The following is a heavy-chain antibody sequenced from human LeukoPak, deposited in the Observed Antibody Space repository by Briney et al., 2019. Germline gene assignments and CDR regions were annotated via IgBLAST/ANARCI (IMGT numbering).Heavy chain of an antibody. CDR1: GLSFSRYW. Sequence: PGGSLRLSCAASGLSFSRYWMSWVRQSPGKGLEWVAKIKLDGREKDYMDSVKGRFTISRDNAKNSLYLQMNGLRVEDTAVYYCATYVYSKSYSDFWGQGTLVAVSP. CDR3: ATYVYSKSYSDF. J-gene: IGHJ4*02. D-gene: IGHD5-18*01. V-gene: IGHV3-7*01. CDR2: IKLDGREK.